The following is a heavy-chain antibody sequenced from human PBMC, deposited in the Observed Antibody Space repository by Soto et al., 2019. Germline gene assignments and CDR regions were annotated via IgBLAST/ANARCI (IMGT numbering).Heavy chain of an antibody. CDR3: ARDMDRSGPRHNWFDS. CDR1: GGTFNSQT. Sequence: QVQLEQSGAEVKKPGSSVKVSCKASGGTFNSQTISWVRQAPGQGLLWMGRFIVSLGIGNYAQNFQGRVTFTADKSTSTAYMALNSLTSDDTAVYYCARDMDRSGPRHNWFDSWGQGTLVTVSS. D-gene: IGHD3-10*01. V-gene: IGHV1-69*08. J-gene: IGHJ5*01. CDR2: FIVSLGIG.